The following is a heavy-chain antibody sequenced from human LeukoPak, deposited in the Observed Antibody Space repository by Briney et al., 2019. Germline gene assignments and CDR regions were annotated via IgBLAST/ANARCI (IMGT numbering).Heavy chain of an antibody. Sequence: GGSLRLSCAASGFTFSSYGMHWVRQAPGKGLEWVAVISYDGSNKYYADSVKGRFTISRDNSKNTLYLQMNSLRAEDTAVYYCAKDTVLGGYYYYGMTSGAKGPRSPSP. CDR3: AKDTVLGGYYYYGMTS. V-gene: IGHV3-30*18. D-gene: IGHD3-16*01. J-gene: IGHJ6*02. CDR1: GFTFSSYG. CDR2: ISYDGSNK.